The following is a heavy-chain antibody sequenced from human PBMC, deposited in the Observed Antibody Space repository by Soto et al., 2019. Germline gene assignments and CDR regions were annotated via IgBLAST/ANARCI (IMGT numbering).Heavy chain of an antibody. V-gene: IGHV3-74*01. J-gene: IGHJ6*02. CDR2: INSDGSST. D-gene: IGHD2-15*01. CDR1: GFTFSSYW. Sequence: LRLSCAASGFTFSSYWMHWVRQAPGKGLVWVSRINSDGSSTSYADSVKGRFTISRDNAKNTLYLQMNSLRAEDTAVYYCARDGYCSGGSCYYYGMDVWGQGTTVTVSS. CDR3: ARDGYCSGGSCYYYGMDV.